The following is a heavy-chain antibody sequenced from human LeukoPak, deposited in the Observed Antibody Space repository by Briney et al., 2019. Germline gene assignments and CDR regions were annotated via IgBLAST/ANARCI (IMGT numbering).Heavy chain of an antibody. CDR2: MNPNSGNT. J-gene: IGHJ4*02. CDR3: ARGFIGYSYGYTHFDY. Sequence: ASVKVSCKASGYTFTSYDINCVRQATGQGLEWMGWMNPNSGNTGYAQKFQGRVTITRNTSISTAYMELSSLRSEDTAVYYCARGFIGYSYGYTHFDYWGQGTLVTVSS. CDR1: GYTFTSYD. V-gene: IGHV1-8*03. D-gene: IGHD5-18*01.